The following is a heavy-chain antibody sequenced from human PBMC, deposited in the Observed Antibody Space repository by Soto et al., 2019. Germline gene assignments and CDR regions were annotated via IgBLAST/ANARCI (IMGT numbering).Heavy chain of an antibody. CDR1: GYTFTSYG. CDR2: ISAYNGNT. D-gene: IGHD3-3*01. Sequence: ASVKVSCKASGYTFTSYGISWVRQAPGQGLEWMGWISAYNGNTNYAQKLQGRVTMTTDTSTSTAYMELRSLRSDDTAVYYCAREASGDFSSGYYPGTRKNWFDPWGQGTLVTRLL. J-gene: IGHJ5*02. CDR3: AREASGDFSSGYYPGTRKNWFDP. V-gene: IGHV1-18*01.